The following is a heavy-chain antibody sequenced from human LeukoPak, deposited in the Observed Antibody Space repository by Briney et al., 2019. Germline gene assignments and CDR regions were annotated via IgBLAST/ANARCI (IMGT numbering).Heavy chain of an antibody. Sequence: PSETLSLTCTVSGGSISSYYWSWIRQPPGKGLEWIGYIYYNGGTNYNPSLKSRVTISVDTSKNQFSLKLSSVTAADTAVYYCARDSSGWYFDYWGQGTLVTVSS. CDR1: GGSISSYY. CDR2: IYYNGGT. V-gene: IGHV4-59*12. D-gene: IGHD6-19*01. J-gene: IGHJ4*02. CDR3: ARDSSGWYFDY.